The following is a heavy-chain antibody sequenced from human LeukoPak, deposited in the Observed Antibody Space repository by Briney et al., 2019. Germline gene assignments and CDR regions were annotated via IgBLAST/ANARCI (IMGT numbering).Heavy chain of an antibody. CDR2: INHSGST. J-gene: IGHJ4*02. V-gene: IGHV4-34*01. CDR1: GFTFSNYA. D-gene: IGHD7-27*01. Sequence: GSLRLSCAASGFTFSNYAMSWVRQAPGKGLEWIGEINHSGSTNYNPSLKSRVTISVDTSKNQFSLKLSSVTAADTAVYYCARGPVSGLTGHAERAKDYWGQGTLVTVSS. CDR3: ARGPVSGLTGHAERAKDY.